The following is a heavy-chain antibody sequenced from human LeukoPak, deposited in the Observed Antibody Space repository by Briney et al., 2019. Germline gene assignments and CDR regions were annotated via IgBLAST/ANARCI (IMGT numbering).Heavy chain of an antibody. V-gene: IGHV3-11*04. D-gene: IGHD1-7*01. J-gene: IGHJ6*02. CDR1: GFTFSDYY. CDR2: ISSSGSTI. CDR3: ARDWGWNSNYYYYGMDV. Sequence: GGSLRLSCAASGFTFSDYYMSWIRQAPGKGLEWVSYISSSGSTIYYADSVKGRFTVSRDNAKNSLYLQMNSLRAEDTAVYYCARDWGWNSNYYYYGMDVWGQETTVTVSS.